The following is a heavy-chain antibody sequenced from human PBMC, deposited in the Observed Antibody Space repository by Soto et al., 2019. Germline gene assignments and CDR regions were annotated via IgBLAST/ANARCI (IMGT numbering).Heavy chain of an antibody. CDR2: INADNGNT. V-gene: IGHV1-3*01. CDR1: GHTFSNYA. Sequence: QVQLVQSGAEVKKPGASVKVSCKASGHTFSNYALHWVRQAPGQRLEWMGWINADNGNTKYSQKFQGRVTFTRDTSASTAYMDLSSLRSEDTAVYYCASPSYGSGNYYWGQGTLVTVSS. J-gene: IGHJ4*02. CDR3: ASPSYGSGNYY. D-gene: IGHD3-10*01.